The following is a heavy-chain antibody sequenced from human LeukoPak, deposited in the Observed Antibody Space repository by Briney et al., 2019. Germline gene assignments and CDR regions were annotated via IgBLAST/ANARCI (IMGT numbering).Heavy chain of an antibody. Sequence: ASVTVSFKSSAYTFTNFDINWVRQATGQGLEWMGWMNPNSGNTGYAQKFQGRVTMTMNTSITTAYMELSSLISEDTAVYYCARGPQWRGDYYYIDVWGRGTTVTVSS. V-gene: IGHV1-8*01. J-gene: IGHJ6*03. CDR2: MNPNSGNT. CDR3: ARGPQWRGDYYYIDV. D-gene: IGHD6-19*01. CDR1: AYTFTNFD.